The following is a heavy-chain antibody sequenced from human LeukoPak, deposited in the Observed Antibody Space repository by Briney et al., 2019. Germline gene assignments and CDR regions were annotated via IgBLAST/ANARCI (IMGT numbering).Heavy chain of an antibody. J-gene: IGHJ4*02. D-gene: IGHD6-19*01. V-gene: IGHV4-59*01. Sequence: SETLSLTCTVSGGSIRSYYWSWIRQPPGKGLEYIGHIHYSGSTNYNPSLKSRVTISVDTSKNQFSLKLSSVTAADTAVYYCARGEYSSGWYGNWGQGTLVTVSS. CDR2: IHYSGST. CDR1: GGSIRSYY. CDR3: ARGEYSSGWYGN.